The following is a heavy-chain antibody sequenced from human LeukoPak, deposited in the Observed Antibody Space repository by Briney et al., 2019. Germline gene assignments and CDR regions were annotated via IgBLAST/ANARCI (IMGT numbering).Heavy chain of an antibody. Sequence: SETLSLTCTVSGGSISSSSYYWGWIRQPPGKGLEWIGSIYYSGSTYYNPSLKSRVTISVDTSKNQFSLKLSSVTAADTAVYYCARGRTWWALATDLDYWGQGTLVTVSS. J-gene: IGHJ4*02. V-gene: IGHV4-39*07. D-gene: IGHD2-8*02. CDR3: ARGRTWWALATDLDY. CDR2: IYYSGST. CDR1: GGSISSSSYY.